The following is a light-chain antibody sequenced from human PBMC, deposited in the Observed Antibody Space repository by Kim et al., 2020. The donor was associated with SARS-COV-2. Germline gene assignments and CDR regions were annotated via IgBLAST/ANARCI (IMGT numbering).Light chain of an antibody. CDR3: QVWDTSSDYVV. V-gene: IGLV3-21*04. CDR1: NIGSKS. J-gene: IGLJ2*01. Sequence: SYVLTQPPSVSVAPGKTASITCGGNNIGSKSVHWYQQKPGQAPLLVIYYDSDRPSGIPERFSGSNSGNTATLSISRVEAGDEADYYCQVWDTSSDYVVFGGGTQLTVL. CDR2: YDS.